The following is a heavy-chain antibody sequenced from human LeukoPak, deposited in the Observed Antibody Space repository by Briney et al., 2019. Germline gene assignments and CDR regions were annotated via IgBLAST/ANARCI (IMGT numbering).Heavy chain of an antibody. CDR2: IKQDGSEK. J-gene: IGHJ4*02. V-gene: IGHV3-7*01. Sequence: GSLRLSCAASGFTFSSYGMHWVRQAPGKGLEWVANIKQDGSEKYYVDSVKGRFTISRDNAKNSLYLQMNSLRAEDTAVYYCARDLIPALGYSYGHSFDYWGQGTLVTVSS. CDR3: ARDLIPALGYSYGHSFDY. CDR1: GFTFSSYG. D-gene: IGHD5-18*01.